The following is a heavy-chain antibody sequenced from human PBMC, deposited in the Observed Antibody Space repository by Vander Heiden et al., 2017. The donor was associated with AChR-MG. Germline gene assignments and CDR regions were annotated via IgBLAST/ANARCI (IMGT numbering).Heavy chain of an antibody. Sequence: QVQLVESGGGVVQPGTFLRLSCAASGFTFGSYGMHWVGQAPGKGLEWVAVVSYDGSNKYYADSVKGRFTISRDNSKNTLYLQMNSLRAEDTAVYYCAKGSSGWYDGYFDYWGQGTLVTVSS. CDR1: GFTFGSYG. CDR3: AKGSSGWYDGYFDY. CDR2: VSYDGSNK. J-gene: IGHJ4*02. D-gene: IGHD6-19*01. V-gene: IGHV3-30*18.